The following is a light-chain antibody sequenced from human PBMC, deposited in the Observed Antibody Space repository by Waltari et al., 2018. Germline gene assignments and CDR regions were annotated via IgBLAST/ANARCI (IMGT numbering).Light chain of an antibody. CDR1: QSVRGT. CDR2: AAS. J-gene: IGKJ1*01. CDR3: QHYVRLPVT. V-gene: IGKV3-20*01. Sequence: EIVLTQSPGTLSLSPGERATLSCRASQSVRGTLAWYQQKPGQPPRLHIYAASIRATGIPDRFSGSGSGTDFTLTISRLEPEDFAVYYCQHYVRLPVTFGQGTKVEIK.